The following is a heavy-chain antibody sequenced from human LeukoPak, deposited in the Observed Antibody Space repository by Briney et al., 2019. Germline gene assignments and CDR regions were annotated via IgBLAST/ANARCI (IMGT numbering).Heavy chain of an antibody. CDR3: ARKYYGSGSYPW. J-gene: IGHJ4*02. CDR2: IYYSGST. D-gene: IGHD3-10*01. Sequence: PSETLSLTCTVSGGSVSSGSYYWSWIRQPPGEGLEWIGYIYYSGSTNYNPSLKSRVTMSVDTSKNQFSLKLSSVTAADTAVYYCARKYYGSGSYPWWGQGTLVTVSS. V-gene: IGHV4-61*01. CDR1: GGSVSSGSYY.